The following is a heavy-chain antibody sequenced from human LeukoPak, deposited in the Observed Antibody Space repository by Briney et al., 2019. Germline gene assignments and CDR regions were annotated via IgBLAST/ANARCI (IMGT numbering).Heavy chain of an antibody. V-gene: IGHV3-21*01. J-gene: IGHJ4*02. CDR2: ISSDGTYI. D-gene: IGHD3-3*01. Sequence: GGSLRLSCAVSGFTFNYYGMNWVRQAPGKGLEWVSSISSDGTYIYYADSVKGRFTISRDTAKKSLYLHMNSLRVEDTAVYYCARAPRGYDFWSGYYHDYWGQGTLVTVSS. CDR3: ARAPRGYDFWSGYYHDY. CDR1: GFTFNYYG.